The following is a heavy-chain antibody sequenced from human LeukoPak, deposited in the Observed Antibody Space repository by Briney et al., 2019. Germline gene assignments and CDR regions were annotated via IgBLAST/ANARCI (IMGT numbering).Heavy chain of an antibody. CDR3: AVRPTYYYDSSGYPPFDI. J-gene: IGHJ3*02. D-gene: IGHD3-22*01. CDR2: MYDSGST. V-gene: IGHV4-30-4*01. CDR1: GGSISSGDYY. Sequence: SQTLSLTCTVSGGSISSGDYYWSWIRQPPGKGLEWIGYMYDSGSTYYNPSLKSRVTISVDTSKNHFSLKLSSVTAADTAVYYCAVRPTYYYDSSGYPPFDIWGQGTMVTVSS.